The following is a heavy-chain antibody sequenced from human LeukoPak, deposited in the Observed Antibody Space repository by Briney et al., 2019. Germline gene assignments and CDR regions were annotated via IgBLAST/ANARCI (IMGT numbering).Heavy chain of an antibody. J-gene: IGHJ4*02. V-gene: IGHV1-69*01. CDR2: IIPIFGTA. CDR3: ARVSGVLSSGWYDGTDY. CDR1: GGTFSSYA. Sequence: SVKVSCKASGGTFSSYAISWVRQAPGQGLEWMGGIIPIFGTANYAQKFQGRVTITADESTSTAYMELSSLRSEDTAVYYCARVSGVLSSGWYDGTDYWGQGTLVTVSS. D-gene: IGHD6-19*01.